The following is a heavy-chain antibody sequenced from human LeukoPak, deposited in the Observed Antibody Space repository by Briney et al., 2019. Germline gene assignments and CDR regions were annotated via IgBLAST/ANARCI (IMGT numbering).Heavy chain of an antibody. J-gene: IGHJ6*03. V-gene: IGHV4-61*02. D-gene: IGHD6-13*01. CDR3: AREGHSSSWYNYYYYYMDV. Sequence: TLSLTCTVSGGSISSGSYYWSWIRQPAGKGLEWIGRIYTSGSTNYNPSLKSRVTISVDTSKNQFSLKLSSVTAADTAVYYCAREGHSSSWYNYYYYYMDVWGKGTTVTISS. CDR1: GGSISSGSYY. CDR2: IYTSGST.